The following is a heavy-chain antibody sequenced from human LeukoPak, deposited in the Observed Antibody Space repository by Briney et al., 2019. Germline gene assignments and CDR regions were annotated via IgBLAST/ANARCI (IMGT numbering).Heavy chain of an antibody. V-gene: IGHV1-2*04. CDR2: INPNSGGT. CDR1: GYTFTGYC. J-gene: IGHJ3*02. CDR3: ASSPPGADYAFDI. Sequence: ASVKVSCKASGYTFTGYCMHWVRQAPGQGLEWMGWINPNSGGTNYAQKFQGWVTMTRDTSISTAYMELSRLRSDDTAVYYCASSPPGADYAFDIWGQGTMVTVSS. D-gene: IGHD3-10*01.